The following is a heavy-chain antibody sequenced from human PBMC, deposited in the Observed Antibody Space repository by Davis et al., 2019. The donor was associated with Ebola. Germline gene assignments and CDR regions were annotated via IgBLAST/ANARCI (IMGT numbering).Heavy chain of an antibody. CDR3: GAVAGTIDY. CDR1: GFTFSSYS. CDR2: INHSGST. Sequence: ESLKISCAASGFTFSSYSMNWIRQPPGKGLEWIGEINHSGSTNYNPSLKSRVTISVDTSKNQFSLKLSSVTAADTAVYYCGAVAGTIDYWGQGTLVTVSS. V-gene: IGHV4-34*08. J-gene: IGHJ4*02. D-gene: IGHD6-19*01.